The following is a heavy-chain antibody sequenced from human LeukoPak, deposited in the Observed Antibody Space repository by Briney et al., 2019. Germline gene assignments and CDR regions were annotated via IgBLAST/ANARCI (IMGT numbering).Heavy chain of an antibody. CDR2: INHSGST. D-gene: IGHD2-2*01. Sequence: TTSETLSLTCAVYGGSFSGYYWSWIRQPPGKGLEWIGEINHSGSTNYNPSLKSRVTISVDTSKNQFSLKLSSVTAADTAVYYCARGSSYCSSTSCYAGWFDPWGQGTLVTVSS. CDR1: GGSFSGYY. J-gene: IGHJ5*02. CDR3: ARGSSYCSSTSCYAGWFDP. V-gene: IGHV4-34*01.